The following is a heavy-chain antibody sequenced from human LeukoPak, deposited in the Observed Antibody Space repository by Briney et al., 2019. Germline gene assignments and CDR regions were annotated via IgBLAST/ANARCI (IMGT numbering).Heavy chain of an antibody. Sequence: SETLSLTCTVSGYSISSGYYWGWIRQPPGKGRGWSGSIYHSGGTYYNPSLKSRVTISVDTSKNQFSLKLSSVTAADTAVYYCAREFRFLGGYAFDIWGQGTLVTVSS. CDR3: AREFRFLGGYAFDI. V-gene: IGHV4-38-2*02. D-gene: IGHD3-16*01. CDR2: IYHSGGT. CDR1: GYSISSGYY. J-gene: IGHJ3*02.